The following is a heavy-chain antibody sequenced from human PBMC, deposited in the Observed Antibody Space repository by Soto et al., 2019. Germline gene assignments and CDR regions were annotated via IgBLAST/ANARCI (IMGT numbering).Heavy chain of an antibody. D-gene: IGHD6-13*01. J-gene: IGHJ4*02. V-gene: IGHV3-23*01. CDR1: GFSFSTYA. CDR2: FGADGAGT. Sequence: VQLLQSGGGLVQPGGSLRLSCATSGFSFSTYAMSWVRQAPGKGLEWVSGFGADGAGTYYADSVKGRFTISRDNSRSTLYLQMNSLRAEDTAIYYCAKVGYISTWSVRGYYDYWGQGSLVTVSS. CDR3: AKVGYISTWSVRGYYDY.